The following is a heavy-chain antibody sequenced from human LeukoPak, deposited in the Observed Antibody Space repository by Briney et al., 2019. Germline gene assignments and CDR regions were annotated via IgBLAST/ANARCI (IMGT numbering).Heavy chain of an antibody. Sequence: GGSLRLSCAASGFTFSNYDMHWVRQAPGKGLEWVANIQQDGSEKYYVDSVKGRFTISRDNAKNSLYLRMNSLRAEDTAVYYCAREDWLLHYFDSWGQGTLVTVSS. V-gene: IGHV3-7*01. CDR1: GFTFSNYD. J-gene: IGHJ4*02. D-gene: IGHD3-9*01. CDR3: AREDWLLHYFDS. CDR2: IQQDGSEK.